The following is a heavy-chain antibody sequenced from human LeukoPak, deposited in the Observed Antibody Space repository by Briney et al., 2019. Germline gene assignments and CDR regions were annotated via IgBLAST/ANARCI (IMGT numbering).Heavy chain of an antibody. J-gene: IGHJ4*02. CDR1: GGSISSSSYY. CDR3: ARLVRGVHIDY. Sequence: SETLSLTCTVSGGSISSSSYYWGWIRQPPGKGLEGIGSIYYSGSTYYNPSLKSRVTISVDTSKNQFSLKLSSVTAADTAVYYCARLVRGVHIDYWGQGTLVTVSS. V-gene: IGHV4-39*01. CDR2: IYYSGST. D-gene: IGHD3-10*01.